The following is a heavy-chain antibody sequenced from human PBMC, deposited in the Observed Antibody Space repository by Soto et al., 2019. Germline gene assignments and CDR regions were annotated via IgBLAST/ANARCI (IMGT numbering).Heavy chain of an antibody. J-gene: IGHJ4*02. CDR3: AHSKDSRSSFES. D-gene: IGHD6-6*01. Sequence: GSGPTLVNPTQTLSLTCTFSGFSLSTSDVGVGWIRQPPGNSLEWLAIIYWDDDKRYSPSLKSRLIITKDTYKNQVVLTVTNMDPVDTATYYCAHSKDSRSSFESWGQGTRISVST. CDR1: GFSLSTSDVG. CDR2: IYWDDDK. V-gene: IGHV2-5*02.